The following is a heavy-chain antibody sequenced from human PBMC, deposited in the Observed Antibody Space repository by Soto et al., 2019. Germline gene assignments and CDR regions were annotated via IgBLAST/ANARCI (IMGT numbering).Heavy chain of an antibody. J-gene: IGHJ4*02. CDR2: ITTYNEKT. CDR1: GYPFTTYS. D-gene: IGHD3-3*01. Sequence: ASVKVSCKTSGYPFTTYSVTWVRQAPGQGLEWMGLITTYNEKTNYAQKFQGRVTMTADTSTSTAYMELRSLTSDDTAVYYCAVDYYTSYYFDYWGQGTLVTVSA. V-gene: IGHV1-18*01. CDR3: AVDYYTSYYFDY.